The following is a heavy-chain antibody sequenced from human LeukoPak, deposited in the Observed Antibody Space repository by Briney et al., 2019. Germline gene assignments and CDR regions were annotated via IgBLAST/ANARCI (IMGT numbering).Heavy chain of an antibody. CDR3: ARDGTKIDY. J-gene: IGHJ4*02. CDR2: IYYSGST. Sequence: SETLSLTCTVSGGSLSSSSYYWGWIRQPPGKGLEWIGSIYYSGSTYYNPSLKSRVTISVDTSKNQFSLKLSSVTAADTAVYYCARDGTKIDYWGQGTLVTVSS. CDR1: GGSLSSSSYY. V-gene: IGHV4-39*07.